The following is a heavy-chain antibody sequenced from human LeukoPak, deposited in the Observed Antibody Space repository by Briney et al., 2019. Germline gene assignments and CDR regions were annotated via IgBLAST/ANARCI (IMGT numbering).Heavy chain of an antibody. D-gene: IGHD1/OR15-1a*01. CDR1: GYTFTSYD. CDR3: ASQPVPGTNGLFV. Sequence: GASVKVSCKASGYTFTSYDIDWVRQAPGQGLEWMGWINPDRGSTIYAQKFQGRVTMSRDTSASTVYMELSSLRSEDRATYYCASQPVPGTNGLFVWGQGTTVTVSS. V-gene: IGHV1-2*02. J-gene: IGHJ6*02. CDR2: INPDRGST.